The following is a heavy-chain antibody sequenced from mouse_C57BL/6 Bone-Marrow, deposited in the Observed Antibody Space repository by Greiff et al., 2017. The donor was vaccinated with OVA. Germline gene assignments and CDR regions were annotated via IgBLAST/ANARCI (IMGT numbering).Heavy chain of an antibody. CDR3: ARGDYYGSSYNYAMDY. V-gene: IGHV7-1*01. D-gene: IGHD1-1*01. CDR1: GFSFSDFY. CDR2: SRNKANDYTT. J-gene: IGHJ4*01. Sequence: EVKLVESGGGLVQSGRSLRLSCATSGFSFSDFYMEWVRQAPGKGLEWIAASRNKANDYTTEYSASVKGRFIVSRDTSQSILYLQMNALRAEDTASYYCARGDYYGSSYNYAMDYWGQGTSVTVSS.